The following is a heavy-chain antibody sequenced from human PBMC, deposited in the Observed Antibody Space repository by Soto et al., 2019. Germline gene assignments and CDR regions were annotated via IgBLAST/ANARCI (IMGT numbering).Heavy chain of an antibody. J-gene: IGHJ4*02. Sequence: ASVKVSCKASGYTFTSSAIHWVRQAPGQRLEWMGWVNAGNGNTKYSQKLQGRVTITRDTSASTAYMELSSLRSEDTAVYYCARDVGYNWNLIDYWGQGTLVTVSS. D-gene: IGHD1-20*01. V-gene: IGHV1-3*01. CDR1: GYTFTSSA. CDR3: ARDVGYNWNLIDY. CDR2: VNAGNGNT.